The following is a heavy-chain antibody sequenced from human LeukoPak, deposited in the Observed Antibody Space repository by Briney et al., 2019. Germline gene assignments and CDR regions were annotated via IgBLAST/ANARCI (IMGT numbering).Heavy chain of an antibody. J-gene: IGHJ4*02. CDR1: GGSITSYY. CDR3: ARAPPGDRGMGYLDY. Sequence: PSETLSLTCTVSGGSITSYYWSWIRQPPGKGLEWIGFISDIGSTNHNPSLKSRVTISIDTSKNQFSLKLRSVTAADTAVYHCARAPPGDRGMGYLDYWGQGTLVTVSS. D-gene: IGHD3-10*01. V-gene: IGHV4-59*01. CDR2: ISDIGST.